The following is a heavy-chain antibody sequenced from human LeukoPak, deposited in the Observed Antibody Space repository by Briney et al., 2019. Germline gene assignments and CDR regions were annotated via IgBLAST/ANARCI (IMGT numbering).Heavy chain of an antibody. D-gene: IGHD5-12*01. CDR3: ARVRLSGYSGYDFIFDY. J-gene: IGHJ4*02. CDR1: GGSISSSSYY. Sequence: PSETLSLTCTVSGGSISSSSYYWGWIRQPPGKGLEWIGSIYYSGSTNYNPSLKSRVTISVDTSKNQFSLKLSSVTAADTAVYYCARVRLSGYSGYDFIFDYWGQGTLVTVSS. V-gene: IGHV4-39*07. CDR2: IYYSGST.